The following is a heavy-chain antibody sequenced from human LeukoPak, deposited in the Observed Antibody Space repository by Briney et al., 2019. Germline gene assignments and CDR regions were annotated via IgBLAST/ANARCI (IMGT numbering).Heavy chain of an antibody. V-gene: IGHV1-69*04. CDR2: IIPILGIA. J-gene: IGHJ4*02. CDR1: GGTFSSYA. CDR3: ARDRYSGSYIGIDY. D-gene: IGHD1-26*01. Sequence: ASVKVSCKASGGTFSSYAISWVRQAPGQGLEWMGRIIPILGIATYAQKFQGRVTITADKSTSTAYMELSSLRSEDTAVYYCARDRYSGSYIGIDYWGQGTLVTVSS.